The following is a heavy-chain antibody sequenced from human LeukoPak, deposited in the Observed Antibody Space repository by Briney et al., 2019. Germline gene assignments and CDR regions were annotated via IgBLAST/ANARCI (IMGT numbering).Heavy chain of an antibody. D-gene: IGHD3-22*01. CDR2: ISSNGGST. CDR3: VKGSSYYYVTSGYSLDY. CDR1: GFSFRSFG. Sequence: PGGSLRLSCSASGFSFRSFGMHWVRQAPGKGLEYVSAISSNGGSTYYADSVRGRFTISRDNSKNTLYLQMSSLRVEDTAVYYCVKGSSYYYVTSGYSLDYWGQGTLVTVSS. J-gene: IGHJ4*02. V-gene: IGHV3-64D*06.